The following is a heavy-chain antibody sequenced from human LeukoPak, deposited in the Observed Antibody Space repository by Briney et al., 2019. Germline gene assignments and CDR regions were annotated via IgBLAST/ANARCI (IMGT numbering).Heavy chain of an antibody. CDR1: GYTFTSYG. D-gene: IGHD6-13*01. V-gene: IGHV1-18*01. J-gene: IGHJ4*02. Sequence: ASVKVSCKASGYTFTSYGISWVRQAPGQRLEWMGWISAYNGNTNYAQKLQGRVTMTTDTSTSTAYMELRSLRSDDTAVYYCARGRVDGSSWSDFDYWGQGTLVTVSS. CDR2: ISAYNGNT. CDR3: ARGRVDGSSWSDFDY.